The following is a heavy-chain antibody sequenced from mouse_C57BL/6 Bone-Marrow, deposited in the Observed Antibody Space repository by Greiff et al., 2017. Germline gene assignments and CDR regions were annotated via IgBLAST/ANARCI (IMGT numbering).Heavy chain of an antibody. Sequence: EVQLVESGGGLVQPGGSMKLSCAASGFTFSDAWMDWVRQSPEKGLEWVAEIRNKANNHATYYAESVKGRFTISRDDSKSSVYLQMNSLRAEDTGIYYCATYYSNPRAMDYWGQGTSVTVSS. V-gene: IGHV6-6*01. J-gene: IGHJ4*01. CDR3: ATYYSNPRAMDY. CDR1: GFTFSDAW. CDR2: IRNKANNHAT. D-gene: IGHD2-5*01.